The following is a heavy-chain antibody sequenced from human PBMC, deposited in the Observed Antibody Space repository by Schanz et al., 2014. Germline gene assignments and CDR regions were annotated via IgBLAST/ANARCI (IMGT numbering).Heavy chain of an antibody. J-gene: IGHJ6*02. Sequence: DLVESGGGLIQRGESLRLSCSASGFSFSSYSMNWVRQAPGKGLEWLSYIDGKSTTVYYADSVKGRFTVSRDNSKNTLYLQMNSLSADDTAVFYCAKGMGYCSGGTCYDYYYYGLDVGGQGTTVTVSS. CDR1: GFSFSSYS. D-gene: IGHD2-15*01. CDR2: IDGKSTTV. V-gene: IGHV3-48*01. CDR3: AKGMGYCSGGTCYDYYYYGLDV.